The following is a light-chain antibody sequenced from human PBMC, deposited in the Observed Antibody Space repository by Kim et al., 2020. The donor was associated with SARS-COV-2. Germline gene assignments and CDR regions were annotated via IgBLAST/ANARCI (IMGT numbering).Light chain of an antibody. CDR2: AAS. CDR1: QNIGRY. Sequence: DIQMTQSPSSLSASVGDRVTITCRASQNIGRYLNWYQRKPGKAPKLLIYAASSLQSGVPPRFSGSGSGTDFTLTTSSLQPEDFATYYCQQSYTTATFGGGTKVDIK. J-gene: IGKJ4*01. CDR3: QQSYTTAT. V-gene: IGKV1-39*01.